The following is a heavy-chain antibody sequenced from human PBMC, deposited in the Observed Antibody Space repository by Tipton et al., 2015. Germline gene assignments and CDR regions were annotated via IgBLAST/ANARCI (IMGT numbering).Heavy chain of an antibody. CDR3: ACHDYDLLTRDYQTVDY. CDR2: ISHSGNT. J-gene: IGHJ4*02. Sequence: TLSLTCAVSAYSISSDYYWGWIQQPPGKGLEWIGSISHSGNTYYNPSLKSRVTMSRDTSKNQFSLKLTSVTAADTAVYYCACHDYDLLTRDYQTVDYWGQGTLVTVSS. V-gene: IGHV4-38-2*01. CDR1: AYSISSDYY. D-gene: IGHD3-9*01.